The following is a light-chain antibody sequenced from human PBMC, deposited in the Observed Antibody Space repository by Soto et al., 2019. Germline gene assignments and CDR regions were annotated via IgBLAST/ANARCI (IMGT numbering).Light chain of an antibody. Sequence: IVLTQSPGTLSLSPGERATLSCRASQTVTRNYLAWHQQKPGQTPRLLVYGASSRATGIPDRFSGSGSGTDFTLTISSLEPEDFAVYYCQQRSNIFGPGTKVDIK. V-gene: IGKV3D-20*02. J-gene: IGKJ3*01. CDR3: QQRSNI. CDR1: QTVTRNY. CDR2: GAS.